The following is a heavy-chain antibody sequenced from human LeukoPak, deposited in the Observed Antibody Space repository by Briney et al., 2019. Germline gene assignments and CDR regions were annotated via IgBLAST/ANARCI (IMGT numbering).Heavy chain of an antibody. Sequence: GRSLRLSCAASGFTFSSYAMHWVRQAPGKGLEWVAVISYGGSNKYYADSVKGRFTISRDNSKNTLYLQMNSPRAEDTAVYYCARGPPTPRDHYYGMDVWGKGTTVTVSS. CDR3: ARGPPTPRDHYYGMDV. J-gene: IGHJ6*04. D-gene: IGHD1-26*01. CDR1: GFTFSSYA. CDR2: ISYGGSNK. V-gene: IGHV3-30*04.